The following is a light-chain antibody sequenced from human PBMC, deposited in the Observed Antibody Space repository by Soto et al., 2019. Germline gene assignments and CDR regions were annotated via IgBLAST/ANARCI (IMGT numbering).Light chain of an antibody. CDR3: QQHGSSPIT. J-gene: IGKJ5*01. CDR1: QTVIRNY. V-gene: IGKV3-20*01. Sequence: EIVLTQSPGTLSLSPGERSTLSCRASQTVIRNYLAWHQQKPGQTHRXXVYGASSRATGIPDRFSGSGSGTDGTITISRLEPEDFEVYYCQQHGSSPITFGQGTRLEIK. CDR2: GAS.